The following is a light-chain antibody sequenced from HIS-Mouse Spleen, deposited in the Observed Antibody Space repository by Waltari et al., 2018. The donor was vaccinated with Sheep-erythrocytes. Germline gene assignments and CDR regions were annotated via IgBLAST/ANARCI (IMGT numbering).Light chain of an antibody. CDR1: SSNIGNNA. V-gene: IGLV1-36*01. CDR3: AAWDDSLNGWV. CDR2: YDD. Sequence: QSVLTQPPSVSEAPRQRVTIPCSGSSSNIGNNAVNWYQQHPGKAPKLLIYYDDRLPSGVSDRFSGSKSGTSASLAISGLQSEDEADYYCAAWDDSLNGWVFGGGTKLTVL. J-gene: IGLJ3*02.